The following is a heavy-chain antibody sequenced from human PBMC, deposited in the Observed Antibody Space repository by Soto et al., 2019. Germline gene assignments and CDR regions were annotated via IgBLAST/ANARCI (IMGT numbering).Heavy chain of an antibody. V-gene: IGHV3-23*01. J-gene: IGHJ3*02. CDR3: AKDRQDHGSVWDPFDM. CDR2: IGSGDDDS. Sequence: PGGSLRLSCAASGFTFNIYAMSWVRQAPGKGLEWVSSIGSGDDDSYYADSVKGRFTISRDNSKNTLYLQMTSLRAEDTAIYFCAKDRQDHGSVWDPFDMWGHGTMVTVSS. CDR1: GFTFNIYA. D-gene: IGHD2-21*01.